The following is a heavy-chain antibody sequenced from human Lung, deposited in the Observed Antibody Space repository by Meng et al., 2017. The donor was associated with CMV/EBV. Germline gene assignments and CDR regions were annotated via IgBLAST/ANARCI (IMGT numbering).Heavy chain of an antibody. Sequence: ASVKVSCKASRYTFTSYDINWVRQATGQGLEWMGWMNPNSGNTGYAQKFQGRVTMTRNTSISTAYMELSSLRSEDTAVYYCARGKGSYYYYYGMDVWGQGXTVTVSS. J-gene: IGHJ6*02. CDR3: ARGKGSYYYYYGMDV. D-gene: IGHD5-18*01. CDR2: MNPNSGNT. V-gene: IGHV1-8*01. CDR1: RYTFTSYD.